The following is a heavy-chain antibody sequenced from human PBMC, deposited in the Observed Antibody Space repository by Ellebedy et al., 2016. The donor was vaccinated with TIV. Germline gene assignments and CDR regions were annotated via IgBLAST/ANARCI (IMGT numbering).Heavy chain of an antibody. CDR1: GFTFSTFE. CDR2: IRGSGSVI. Sequence: GESLKISCAASGFTFSTFEMNWVRQAPGKGLEWIAYIRGSGSVIHYADSVKGRFTISRDNAKNSLYLQMNRLRAEDTAVYYCARDDFTLVRGVVHYYYGMDVWGQGTTVTVSS. J-gene: IGHJ6*02. V-gene: IGHV3-48*03. D-gene: IGHD3-10*01. CDR3: ARDDFTLVRGVVHYYYGMDV.